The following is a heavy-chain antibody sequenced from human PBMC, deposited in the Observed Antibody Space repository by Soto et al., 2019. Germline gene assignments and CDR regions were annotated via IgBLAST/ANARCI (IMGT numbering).Heavy chain of an antibody. CDR1: GFTFSSYS. J-gene: IGHJ4*02. CDR2: ISSSSSTI. CDR3: ARGAFDYYDSSCYYFFHPSSFDY. V-gene: IGHV3-48*02. Sequence: EVQLVESGGGLVQPGGSLRLSCAASGFTFSSYSMNWVRQAPGKGLEWVSYISSSSSTIYYADSVKGRFTISRDNAKNSLYLQMNSLRDEDTAVYYCARGAFDYYDSSCYYFFHPSSFDYWGQGTLVTVSS. D-gene: IGHD3-22*01.